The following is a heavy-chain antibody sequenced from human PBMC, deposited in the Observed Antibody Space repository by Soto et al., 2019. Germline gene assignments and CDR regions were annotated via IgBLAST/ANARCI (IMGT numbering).Heavy chain of an antibody. CDR3: AREGAGYGSGSYHNYYYYYGMDV. V-gene: IGHV3-53*01. D-gene: IGHD3-10*01. Sequence: GGSLRLSCAASGFTVSSNYMSWVRQAPGKGLEWVSVIYSGGSTYYADSVKGRFTISRENSKNTLDLHMNDLRAEETAVYYCAREGAGYGSGSYHNYYYYYGMDVWGQGTTVTVSS. CDR2: IYSGGST. CDR1: GFTVSSNY. J-gene: IGHJ6*02.